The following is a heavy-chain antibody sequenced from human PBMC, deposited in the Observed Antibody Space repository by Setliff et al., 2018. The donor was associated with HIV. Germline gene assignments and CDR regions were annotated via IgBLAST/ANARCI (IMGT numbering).Heavy chain of an antibody. V-gene: IGHV4-34*03. D-gene: IGHD2-21*02. Sequence: SETLSLTCAVYGESFSAYSWTWIRQPPGKGLEWIGEVNHDGDTTYNPSLKNRVTMSVDTSKNQFFLRLRSVTVADTAVYYCSRHCAGDCMPVWGQGTLVTVSS. CDR1: GESFSAYS. CDR3: SRHCAGDCMPV. CDR2: VNHDGDT. J-gene: IGHJ4*02.